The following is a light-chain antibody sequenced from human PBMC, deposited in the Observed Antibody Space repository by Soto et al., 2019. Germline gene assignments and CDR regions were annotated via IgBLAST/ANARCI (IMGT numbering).Light chain of an antibody. CDR1: STDIGTYNY. V-gene: IGLV2-11*01. Sequence: QSVLTLPRSVSGSPGQSVTISCTGTSTDIGTYNYVSWYQQHPGKAPKLMIYDVSKRPSGVPDRFSGSKSGNTASLTISGLQADDESDYYCCSYAGSYTYVFGTGTKLTVL. CDR2: DVS. CDR3: CSYAGSYTYV. J-gene: IGLJ1*01.